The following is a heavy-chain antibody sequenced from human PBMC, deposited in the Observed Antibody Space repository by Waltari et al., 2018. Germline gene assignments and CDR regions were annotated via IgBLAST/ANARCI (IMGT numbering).Heavy chain of an antibody. D-gene: IGHD3-22*01. V-gene: IGHV3-21*01. J-gene: IGHJ4*02. CDR3: ASLGSSGYYFDY. CDR1: GFTFSSYS. Sequence: EVQLVESGGGLVKPGGSLRLSCAASGFTFSSYSMNWVRQAPGKGLEWVESIIRSSRYIYYADSVKGQVTISRDNAKNSLYLQMNSLRAEDTAVYYCASLGSSGYYFDYWGQGTLVTVSS. CDR2: IIRSSRYI.